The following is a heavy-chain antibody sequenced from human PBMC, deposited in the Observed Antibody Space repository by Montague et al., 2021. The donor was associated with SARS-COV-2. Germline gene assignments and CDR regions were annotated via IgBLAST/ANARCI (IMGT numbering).Heavy chain of an antibody. V-gene: IGHV4-59*08. CDR2: IFKNGKT. D-gene: IGHD3-22*01. Sequence: SETLSLTCTVSGDSITDGDWSWIRQPPGKGLEWIVNIFKNGKTDYNHSLRSRVITSVETSKSQFSLKVTSVTAADTAVHDCARYYERSLDVWGQGTTVTVSS. CDR3: ARYYERSLDV. J-gene: IGHJ6*02. CDR1: GDSITDGD.